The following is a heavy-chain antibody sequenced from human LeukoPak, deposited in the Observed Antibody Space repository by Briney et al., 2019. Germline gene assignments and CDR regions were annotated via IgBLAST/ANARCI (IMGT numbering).Heavy chain of an antibody. CDR3: ARGLKRYFDWLFPFDP. Sequence: SETLSLTCTVSGDSISSSTYYWSWIRQPPGKGLEWIGEINHSGSTNYNPSLKSRVTISVDTSKNQFSLKLSSVTAADTAVYYCARGLKRYFDWLFPFDPWGQGTLVTVSS. D-gene: IGHD3-9*01. V-gene: IGHV4-39*07. J-gene: IGHJ5*02. CDR1: GDSISSSTYY. CDR2: INHSGST.